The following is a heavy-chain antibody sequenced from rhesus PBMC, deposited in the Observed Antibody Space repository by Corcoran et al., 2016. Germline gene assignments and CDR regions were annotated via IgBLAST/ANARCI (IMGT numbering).Heavy chain of an antibody. CDR2: IKSGGGNT. CDR3: AKDYNIWTGPPIDY. Sequence: EVQLVETGGGLVQPGGSLKLSCAASGFTFSSYGMSWVRQAPGKGLKGVSTIKSGGGNTYYADSVKGRFTISRDNSKNTLSLQMNSLRAEDTAVYYCAKDYNIWTGPPIDYWGQGVLVTVSS. D-gene: IGHD3-3*01. CDR1: GFTFSSYG. J-gene: IGHJ4*01. V-gene: IGHV3S5*01.